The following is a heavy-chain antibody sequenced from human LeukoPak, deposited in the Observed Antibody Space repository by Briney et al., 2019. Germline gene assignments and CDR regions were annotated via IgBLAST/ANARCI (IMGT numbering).Heavy chain of an antibody. CDR1: GFTFSSYS. CDR2: ISSSNTYI. CDR3: ARDPLGRAADY. D-gene: IGHD7-27*01. J-gene: IGHJ4*02. Sequence: PGGSLRLACAASGFTFSSYSMNCVRQAPGKGLEWVSSISSSNTYIYYAESVKGRFTISRDNAKNSLYLQMNSLRAEDTAVYHCARDPLGRAADYWGQGSLVTVSS. V-gene: IGHV3-21*01.